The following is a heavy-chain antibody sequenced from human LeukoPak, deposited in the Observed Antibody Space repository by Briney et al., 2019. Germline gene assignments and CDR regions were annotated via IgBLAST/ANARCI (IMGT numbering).Heavy chain of an antibody. CDR2: ISYDGSNK. D-gene: IGHD1-26*01. CDR3: ARVHWELPALDY. V-gene: IGHV3-33*05. Sequence: PGGSLRLSCAASGFTFSSYGMHWVRQAPGKGLEWVAVISYDGSNKYYADSVKGRFTISRDNSKNTLFLQMNSLRAEDTAVYYCARVHWELPALDYWGQGTLVTVSS. J-gene: IGHJ4*02. CDR1: GFTFSSYG.